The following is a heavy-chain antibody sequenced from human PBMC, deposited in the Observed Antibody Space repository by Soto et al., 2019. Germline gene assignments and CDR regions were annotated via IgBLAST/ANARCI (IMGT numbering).Heavy chain of an antibody. CDR1: EGSISSSSYY. J-gene: IGHJ4*01. Sequence: SETLSLTCTVSEGSISSSSYYWGWIRQPPGKGLEWIGSIYYSGSTYYNPSLKCRVTISVDTSKNQFSLKLSSVTAADTAVYYCARHAVHSCFFTHYSCDVILVAV. V-gene: IGHV4-39*01. CDR2: IYYSGST. D-gene: IGHD2-15*01. CDR3: ARHAVHSCFFTHY.